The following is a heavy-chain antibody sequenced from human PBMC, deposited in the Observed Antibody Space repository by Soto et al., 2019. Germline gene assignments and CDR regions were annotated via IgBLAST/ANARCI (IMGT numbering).Heavy chain of an antibody. CDR2: TSYDGTNE. D-gene: IGHD4-17*01. CDR1: GFTFSRYA. V-gene: IGHV3-30*03. Sequence: QVHLVESGGGVVQPGRSLRLSCAASGFTFSRYAMHWVRQAPGKGLEWVAVTSYDGTNEFYVGSVKGRFTISRDNSRNSLYLQMNSLRAEDTAVYYCVRSNRDYGDSHFDNWGQGTLVTVSP. CDR3: VRSNRDYGDSHFDN. J-gene: IGHJ4*02.